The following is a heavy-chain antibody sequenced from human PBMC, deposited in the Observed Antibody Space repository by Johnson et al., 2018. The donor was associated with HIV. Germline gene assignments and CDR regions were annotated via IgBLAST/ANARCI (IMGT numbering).Heavy chain of an antibody. CDR2: ISDSGGST. Sequence: EVQVLESGGGLVQPGRSLRLSCTTSGFTFGDYAMSWFRQAPGKGLEWVSAISDSGGSTNYADSVKGRFTISRDNSKNTLYLQMNSLRAEDTAVYYCTTGGGYEVGDAFDIWGQGTMVTVSS. CDR3: TTGGGYEVGDAFDI. CDR1: GFTFGDYA. V-gene: IGHV3-23*01. J-gene: IGHJ3*02. D-gene: IGHD5-12*01.